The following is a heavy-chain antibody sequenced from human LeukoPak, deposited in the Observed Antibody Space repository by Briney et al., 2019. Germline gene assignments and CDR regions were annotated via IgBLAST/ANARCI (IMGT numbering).Heavy chain of an antibody. D-gene: IGHD5-18*01. CDR3: ARRYSYGYESWFDP. J-gene: IGHJ5*02. CDR2: IYYSGST. V-gene: IGHV4-38-2*02. CDR1: GYSISSGYY. Sequence: SETLSLTCTVSGYSISSGYYWAWIRQPPGKGLEWIGSIYYSGSTYYNPSLKSRVTISVDTSKNQFSLKLSSVTAADTAVYHCARRYSYGYESWFDPWGQGTLVTVSS.